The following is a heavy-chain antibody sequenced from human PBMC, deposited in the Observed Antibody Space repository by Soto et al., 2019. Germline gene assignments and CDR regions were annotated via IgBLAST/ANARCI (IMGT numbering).Heavy chain of an antibody. CDR3: AKVTVAKGGMDV. V-gene: IGHV3-30*18. D-gene: IGHD5-12*01. J-gene: IGHJ6*02. CDR1: GFTFSHYG. Sequence: QVQLVESGGGVVPPASSLRLSCAASGFTFSHYGMHWVRQPRGKGLEWVAVISYDGRNKFYADSVKGRFTISRDNSKNTRYLQMNSRRAEDTAVYYCAKVTVAKGGMDVWGQGTTVTVSS. CDR2: ISYDGRNK.